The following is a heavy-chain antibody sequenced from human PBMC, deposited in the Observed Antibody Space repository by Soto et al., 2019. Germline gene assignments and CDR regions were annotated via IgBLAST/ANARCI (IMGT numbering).Heavy chain of an antibody. CDR3: ARDGSGWYYFDF. Sequence: PGGSLRLSCAASGFTVSTTYMNWVRQAPGKGLEWISVIYSGGTTNYADSEKGRVTITRDNAKNTLYLQLNSLRAEGTAVYYCARDGSGWYYFDFWGPGT. D-gene: IGHD6-19*01. J-gene: IGHJ4*02. CDR1: GFTVSTTY. CDR2: IYSGGTT. V-gene: IGHV3-66*01.